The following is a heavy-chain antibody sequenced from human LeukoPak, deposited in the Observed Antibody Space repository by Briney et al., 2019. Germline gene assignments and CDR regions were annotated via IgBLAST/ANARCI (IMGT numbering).Heavy chain of an antibody. V-gene: IGHV3-30*18. CDR1: GFTFSSYC. CDR2: ISYDGSNK. J-gene: IGHJ4*02. CDR3: AKDLYYYDSNGYTFDY. Sequence: GLSLRLSCAASGFTFSSYCMHWVRQAPAKGLECVAVISYDGSNKYYADSVKGRFTISRDNSKNTLYLQMNSLRAEDTAVYYCAKDLYYYDSNGYTFDYWGQGTLVTVSS. D-gene: IGHD3-22*01.